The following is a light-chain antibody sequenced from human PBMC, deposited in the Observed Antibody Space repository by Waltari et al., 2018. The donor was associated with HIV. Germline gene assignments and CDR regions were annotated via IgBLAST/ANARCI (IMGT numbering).Light chain of an antibody. CDR2: DVS. Sequence: QSALTQPRSVSASPGQSVTISCTGSSSDVGGYNYVSWYRQYPGKAPKLMIYDVSKRPPGVLDRFSGSKSVNTASLTISGLQAEDEADYYCCSYAGSSYVFGTGTKVTVL. CDR3: CSYAGSSYV. CDR1: SSDVGGYNY. J-gene: IGLJ1*01. V-gene: IGLV2-11*01.